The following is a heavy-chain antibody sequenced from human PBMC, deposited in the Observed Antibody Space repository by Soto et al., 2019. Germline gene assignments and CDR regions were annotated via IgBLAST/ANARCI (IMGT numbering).Heavy chain of an antibody. V-gene: IGHV1-18*04. CDR1: GYTFTSYG. CDR2: ISAYDGNT. J-gene: IGHJ3*02. Sequence: ASVKVSCKASGYTFTSYGISWVRQAPGQGLEWMGWISAYDGNTNYAQKLQGRVTMTTDTSTSTAYMELRSLRSDDTAVYYCARRKGSGSYSAFDIWGQGTMVTVSS. CDR3: ARRKGSGSYSAFDI. D-gene: IGHD3-10*01.